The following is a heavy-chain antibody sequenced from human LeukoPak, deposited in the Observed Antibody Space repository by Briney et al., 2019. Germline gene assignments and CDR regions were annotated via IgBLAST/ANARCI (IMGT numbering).Heavy chain of an antibody. CDR2: IYYSGST. V-gene: IGHV4-59*08. CDR1: SGSISSYY. CDR3: ARTYYDFWSGSRYWYFQL. D-gene: IGHD3-3*01. Sequence: SETLSLTCTVSSGSISSYYWSWIRQPPGKGLEWIGCIYYSGSTNYNPSLKSRVTISVDTSKNQFSLKLSSVTAADTAVYYCARTYYDFWSGSRYWYFQLWGRGTLVTVSS. J-gene: IGHJ2*01.